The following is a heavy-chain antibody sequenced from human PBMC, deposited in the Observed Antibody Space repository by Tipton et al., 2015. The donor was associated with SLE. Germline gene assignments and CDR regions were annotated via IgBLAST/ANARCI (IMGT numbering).Heavy chain of an antibody. CDR1: GFTVSSNY. CDR3: ARWLPPRFVY. V-gene: IGHV3-66*02. D-gene: IGHD5-12*01. J-gene: IGHJ4*02. Sequence: SLRLSCAASGFTVSSNYMSWVRQAPGKGLEWVSVIYSGGNTYYADSVKGRFTISRDNSMNTLYLQMDSLRAEDTAVYYCARWLPPRFVYWGQGTLVTVSS. CDR2: IYSGGNT.